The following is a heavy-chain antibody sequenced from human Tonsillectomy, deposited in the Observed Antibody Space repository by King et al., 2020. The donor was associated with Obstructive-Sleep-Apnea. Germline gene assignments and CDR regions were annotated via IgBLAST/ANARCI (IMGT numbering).Heavy chain of an antibody. CDR3: VRKRGDY. CDR1: GFTFTSSY. Sequence: VQLVESGGGLVQPGESLRLSCAASGFTFTSSYMGWVRQAPGKGLEWVANIKQDGSEKYYVDSVKGRFTISRDNAKDSLYLQMNRLRAEDTAVYYCVRKRGDYWGQGTLVTVSS. J-gene: IGHJ4*02. V-gene: IGHV3-7*03. D-gene: IGHD5-24*01. CDR2: IKQDGSEK.